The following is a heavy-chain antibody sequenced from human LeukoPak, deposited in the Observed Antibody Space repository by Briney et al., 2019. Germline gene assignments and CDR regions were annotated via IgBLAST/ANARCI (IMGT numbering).Heavy chain of an antibody. V-gene: IGHV3-21*01. Sequence: GGSLRLSCVASGFTFISYSMNWVRQAPGRGLEWVSSISSGSIYISYADSLKGRFTISKNNAKNSLYLQMNSLRAEDTAVYYCARERGEGTTDYWGQGTLVTVSS. D-gene: IGHD3-16*01. CDR1: GFTFISYS. CDR2: ISSGSIYI. CDR3: ARERGEGTTDY. J-gene: IGHJ4*02.